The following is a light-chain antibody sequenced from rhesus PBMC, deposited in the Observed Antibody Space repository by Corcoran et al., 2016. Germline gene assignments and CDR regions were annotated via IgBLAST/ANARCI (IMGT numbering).Light chain of an antibody. V-gene: IGKV2S2*01. CDR1: QSLLPSNGHTY. CDR3: MQSTKDPRT. CDR2: KVT. J-gene: IGKJ1*01. Sequence: DIVMTQTPLSLPVTPGEPASISCRSSQSLLPSNGHTYLDWYLQKPGQSPRLLINKVTIRESGVPDRISGSGSGTDVTLKISRVEPEDVGMYYCMQSTKDPRTFGQGTKVEIK.